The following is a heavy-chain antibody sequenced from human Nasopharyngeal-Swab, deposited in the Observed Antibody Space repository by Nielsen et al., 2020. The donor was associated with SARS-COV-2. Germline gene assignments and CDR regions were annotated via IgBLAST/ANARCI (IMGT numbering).Heavy chain of an antibody. CDR2: IIPSEGST. V-gene: IGHV1-46*01. Sequence: WVRRAPGQGPEWLGLIIPSEGSTAYAQKFQGRVTMTRDTSTSTAYVELSSLRSDDTAVYFCARGAVHHMLDLWGQGTRVTVSS. CDR3: ARGAVHHMLDL. D-gene: IGHD3-16*01. J-gene: IGHJ5*02.